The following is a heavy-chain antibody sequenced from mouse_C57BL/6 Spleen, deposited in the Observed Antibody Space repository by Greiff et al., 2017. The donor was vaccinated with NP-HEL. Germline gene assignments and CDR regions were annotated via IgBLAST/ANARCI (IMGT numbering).Heavy chain of an antibody. J-gene: IGHJ3*01. CDR3: ARFEGFAY. CDR1: GYTFTSYW. V-gene: IGHV1-52*01. CDR2: IDPSDSET. Sequence: QVHVKQPGAELVRPGSSVKLSCKASGYTFTSYWMHWVKQRPIQGLEWIGNIDPSDSETHYNQKFKDKATLTVDKSSSTAYMQLSSLTSEDSAVYYCARFEGFAYWGQGTLVTVSA.